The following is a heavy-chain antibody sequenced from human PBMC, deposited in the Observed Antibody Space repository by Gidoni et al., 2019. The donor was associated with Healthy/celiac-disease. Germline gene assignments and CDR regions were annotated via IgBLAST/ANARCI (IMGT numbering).Heavy chain of an antibody. CDR1: GLTFRSYG. CDR3: AKGHASYVDIVATTG. V-gene: IGHV3-30*18. J-gene: IGHJ4*02. Sequence: QVQLVESGGGVVQPGRSLRLSCSASGLTFRSYGMHWVRQAPGKGLEWVAVISYDGSNKYYADSVKGRFTISRDNSKNTLYLQMNSLRAEDTAVYYCAKGHASYVDIVATTGWGQGTLVTVSS. CDR2: ISYDGSNK. D-gene: IGHD5-12*01.